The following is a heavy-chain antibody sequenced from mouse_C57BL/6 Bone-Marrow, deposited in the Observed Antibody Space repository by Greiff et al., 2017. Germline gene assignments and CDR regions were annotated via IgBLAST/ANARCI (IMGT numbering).Heavy chain of an antibody. CDR2: INPNNGGT. D-gene: IGHD1-1*01. V-gene: IGHV1-18*01. Sequence: EVQLQQSGPELVKPGASVKIPCKASGYTFTDYNMDWVKQSHGKSLEWIGDINPNNGGTIYNQKFKGKATLTVDKSSSTAYMELRSLTSEDTAVYYCARKKDYGSSYPYYFDYWGQGTTLTVSS. CDR3: ARKKDYGSSYPYYFDY. CDR1: GYTFTDYN. J-gene: IGHJ2*01.